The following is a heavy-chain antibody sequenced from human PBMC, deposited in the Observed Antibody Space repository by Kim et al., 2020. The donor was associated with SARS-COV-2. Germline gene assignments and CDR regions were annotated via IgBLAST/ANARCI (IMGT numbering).Heavy chain of an antibody. CDR3: ARAKDIEVEVPARDHYFDY. D-gene: IGHD2-15*01. J-gene: IGHJ4*02. CDR2: ISYRSDYI. V-gene: IGHV3-21*01. CDR1: ELIFSGHS. Sequence: GGSLRLSCAASELIFSGHSMNWVRQAPGKGLEWVSCISYRSDYIYYADSLKGRFTVSRDNAMNTVYLQMNSLRAEDTAVYYCARAKDIEVEVPARDHYFDYWGQGTPVTVSS.